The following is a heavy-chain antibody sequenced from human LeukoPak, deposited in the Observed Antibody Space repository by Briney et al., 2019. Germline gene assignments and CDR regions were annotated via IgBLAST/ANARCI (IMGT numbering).Heavy chain of an antibody. Sequence: PGGSLRLSCAASGFIVSRYAMSWVRHARGEWLEWVSGIIGSGGSTYYADCVVGRFPLYRINAKNCLFLQMDSVRAEDTAVYYCARAGHSAYKSGGDYWGQGTLVTVSS. CDR1: GFIVSRYA. CDR2: IIGSGGST. V-gene: IGHV3-23*01. J-gene: IGHJ4*02. CDR3: ARAGHSAYKSGGDY. D-gene: IGHD5-12*01.